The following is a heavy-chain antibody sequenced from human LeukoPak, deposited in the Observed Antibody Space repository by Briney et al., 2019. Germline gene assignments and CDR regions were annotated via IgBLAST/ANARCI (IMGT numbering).Heavy chain of an antibody. V-gene: IGHV3-21*03. Sequence: GGSLRLSCAASGFTFSSYRMNWVRQAPGKGLEWVSSITSGIISIYYADSVKGRFTISRDNAKNSLYLQMSSLRAEDTAVYYCARWASIPTGTTSWGQGTLVTVSS. D-gene: IGHD1-1*01. CDR1: GFTFSSYR. CDR3: ARWASIPTGTTS. CDR2: ITSGIISI. J-gene: IGHJ5*02.